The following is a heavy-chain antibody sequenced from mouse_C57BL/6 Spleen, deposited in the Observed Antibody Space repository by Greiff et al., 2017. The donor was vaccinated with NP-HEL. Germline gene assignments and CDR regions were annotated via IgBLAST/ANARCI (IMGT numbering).Heavy chain of an antibody. D-gene: IGHD1-1*01. J-gene: IGHJ3*01. CDR1: GFSLTSYG. CDR3: ASGPDYYGSSGGFAY. V-gene: IGHV2-6*01. CDR2: IWGVGST. Sequence: VNVVESGPGLVAPSQSLSITCTVSGFSLTSYGVDWVRQSPGKGLEWLGVIWGVGSTNYNSALKSRLSISKDNSKSQVFLKMNSLQTDDTAMYYCASGPDYYGSSGGFAYWGQGTLVTVSA.